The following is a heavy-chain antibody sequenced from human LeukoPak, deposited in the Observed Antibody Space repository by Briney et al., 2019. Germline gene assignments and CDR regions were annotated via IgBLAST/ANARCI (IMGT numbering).Heavy chain of an antibody. V-gene: IGHV1-18*01. J-gene: IGHJ6*03. CDR1: GYTFTSYG. CDR3: AREVWNWEYYYYYMDV. Sequence: ASVKVSCKASGYTFTSYGISWVRQAPGQGLEWMGWISAYNGNTNYAQKLQGRVTMTTDTPTSTAYMELRSLRSDDTAVYYCAREVWNWEYYYYYMDVWGKGTTVTVSS. D-gene: IGHD1-7*01. CDR2: ISAYNGNT.